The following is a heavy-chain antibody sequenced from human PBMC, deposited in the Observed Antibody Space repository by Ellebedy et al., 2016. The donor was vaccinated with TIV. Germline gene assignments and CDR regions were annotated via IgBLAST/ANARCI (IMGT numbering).Heavy chain of an antibody. CDR1: SDSISSSGDY. CDR3: ATFNQYYTYLGV. V-gene: IGHV4-39*01. Sequence: SETLSLTCTVSSDSISSSGDYWVWIRQPPGKGLEWIGTISNRDRTDYNPSLKSRVFILVDASKNQFFLKLTSVTAADTAVYYCATFNQYYTYLGVWGKGTTVTVSS. CDR2: ISNRDRT. D-gene: IGHD1-14*01. J-gene: IGHJ6*03.